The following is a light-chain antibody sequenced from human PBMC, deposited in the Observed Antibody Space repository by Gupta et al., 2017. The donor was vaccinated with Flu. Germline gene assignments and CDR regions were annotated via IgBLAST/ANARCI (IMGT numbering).Light chain of an antibody. CDR3: QQSGNSVT. V-gene: IGKV3-20*01. J-gene: IGKJ4*01. Sequence: EIVLTQSPGTLSLSPGERATLSCRASRSVYSSYLAWYQQKPGQAPRLLIYGASSRATGIPDRFSGSGSGTDLTLTISRLEPEDFAAYYCQQSGNSVTFGGGTKVEIK. CDR1: RSVYSSY. CDR2: GAS.